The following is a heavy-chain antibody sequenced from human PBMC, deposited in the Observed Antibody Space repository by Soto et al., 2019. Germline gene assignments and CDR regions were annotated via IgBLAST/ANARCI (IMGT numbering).Heavy chain of an antibody. CDR2: IYYSGST. V-gene: IGHV4-31*03. CDR3: ARDCIAVAGTGGWFDP. CDR1: CGSLSSGGYY. Sequence: SETLSPTRPVSCGSLSSGGYYLSWVRQQPGKGLEWIGYIYYSGSTYYNPSLKSRVTISVDTSKNQFSLKLSSVTAADTAVYYCARDCIAVAGTGGWFDPWGQGTLVTVSS. J-gene: IGHJ5*02. D-gene: IGHD6-19*01.